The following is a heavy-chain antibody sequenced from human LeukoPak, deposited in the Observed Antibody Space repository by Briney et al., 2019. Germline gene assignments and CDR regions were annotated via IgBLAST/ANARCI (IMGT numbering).Heavy chain of an antibody. CDR2: ISYDGSNK. D-gene: IGHD1-7*01. CDR1: GFTFSSYG. V-gene: IGHV3-30*18. J-gene: IGHJ4*02. CDR3: AKDFSNYDFDY. Sequence: GGSLRLSCAASGFTFSSYGMHWVRQAPGKGLEWVAVISYDGSNKYYADSVKGRFTISRDNSKNTLYLQMNSLRAEDTAVYCCAKDFSNYDFDYWGQGTLVTVSS.